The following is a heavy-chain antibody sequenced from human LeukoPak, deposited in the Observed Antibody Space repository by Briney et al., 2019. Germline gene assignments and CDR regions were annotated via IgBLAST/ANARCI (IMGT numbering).Heavy chain of an antibody. J-gene: IGHJ4*02. CDR1: GFTFSTYA. CDR3: ARSEQQDFGDYEFDY. Sequence: GGSLRLSFAASGFTFSTYAMHWARQAPGKGLEYVSAISSYGDSTYYANSVKGIFTISRDNSKNKLCLQMGSLRVEDMAVYYCARSEQQDFGDYEFDYWGQGTLVTVSS. V-gene: IGHV3-64*01. D-gene: IGHD4-17*01. CDR2: ISSYGDST.